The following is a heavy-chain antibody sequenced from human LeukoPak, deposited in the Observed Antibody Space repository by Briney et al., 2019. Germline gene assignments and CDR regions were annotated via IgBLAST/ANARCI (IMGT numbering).Heavy chain of an antibody. CDR3: AKHHDSSGGDY. Sequence: PGRSLRLSCAASGFTFSSYGMHWVRQAPGKGLEWVAVISYEGSNKYYADSVKGRFTISRDNSKNTLYLQMNSLRAEDTAVYYCAKHHDSSGGDYWGQGTLVTVSS. V-gene: IGHV3-30*18. CDR1: GFTFSSYG. CDR2: ISYEGSNK. D-gene: IGHD3-22*01. J-gene: IGHJ4*02.